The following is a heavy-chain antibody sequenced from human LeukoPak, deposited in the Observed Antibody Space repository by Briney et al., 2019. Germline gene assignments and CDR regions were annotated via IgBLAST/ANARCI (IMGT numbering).Heavy chain of an antibody. CDR3: AKDLLALDYYYYGMDV. Sequence: GGSLRLSCAASGFTFSSYGMHWVRQAPGKGLEWVAVISYDGSNKYYADSVKGRFTISRDNSKNTLYLQMNSLRAEDTAVYYCAKDLLALDYYYYGMDVWAKGPRSPSP. D-gene: IGHD2-15*01. CDR1: GFTFSSYG. CDR2: ISYDGSNK. V-gene: IGHV3-30*18. J-gene: IGHJ6*02.